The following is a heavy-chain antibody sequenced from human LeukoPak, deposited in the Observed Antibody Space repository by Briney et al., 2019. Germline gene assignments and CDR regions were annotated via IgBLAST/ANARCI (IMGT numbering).Heavy chain of an antibody. J-gene: IGHJ6*02. Sequence: SETLSLTCAVYGGSFSGYYWSWIRQPPGKGLEWIGEINHSGSTNYNPSLKSRVTISVDTSKNQFSLKLRSVTAADTAVYYCARVEGYQARTPEYYYGMDVWGQGTTVTVSS. CDR2: INHSGST. CDR3: ARVEGYQARTPEYYYGMDV. V-gene: IGHV4-34*01. D-gene: IGHD2-2*01. CDR1: GGSFSGYY.